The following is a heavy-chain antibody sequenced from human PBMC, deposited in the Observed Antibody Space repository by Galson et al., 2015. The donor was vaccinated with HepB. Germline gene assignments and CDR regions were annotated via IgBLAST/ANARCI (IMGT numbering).Heavy chain of an antibody. CDR3: TRNQN. J-gene: IGHJ4*02. V-gene: IGHV3-15*01. Sequence: SLRLSCAASGFTFSNAWMSWVRQAPGKGLEWVGRIKSKTDGGTTDYAAPVKGRFTISRDNAKNSLYLQLNSLRAEDTAVYYCTRNQNWGQGTLVTVSS. CDR1: GFTFSNAW. CDR2: IKSKTDGGTT. D-gene: IGHD1-14*01.